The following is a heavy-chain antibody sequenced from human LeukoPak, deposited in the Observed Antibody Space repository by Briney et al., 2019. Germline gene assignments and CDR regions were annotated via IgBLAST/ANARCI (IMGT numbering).Heavy chain of an antibody. J-gene: IGHJ5*02. CDR2: IYYSGST. D-gene: IGHD2-15*01. CDR1: GGSISSYY. V-gene: IGHV4-59*12. CDR3: AREPRLLRNWFDP. Sequence: SETLSLTCTVSGGSISSYYWSWIRQPPGKGLEWIGYIYYSGSTNYNPSLKSRVTISVDTSKNRFSLKLSSVTAADTAVYYCAREPRLLRNWFDPWGQGTLVTVSS.